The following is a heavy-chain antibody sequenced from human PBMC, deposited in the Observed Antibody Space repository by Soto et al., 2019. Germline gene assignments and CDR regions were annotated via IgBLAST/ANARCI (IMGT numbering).Heavy chain of an antibody. J-gene: IGHJ4*02. CDR1: GFSFGASW. D-gene: IGHD3-10*01. Sequence: EVQLMESGGGLVQPGGSLRLSCAASGFSFGASWMAWVRQAPGKGLEWVADIKQDGSEKNYVDPVKGRVTIARDNAKNSLYPQMTSVGAEDTAVYYCARDHYYGAIDYWGLGTLVTVSS. CDR2: IKQDGSEK. V-gene: IGHV3-7*01. CDR3: ARDHYYGAIDY.